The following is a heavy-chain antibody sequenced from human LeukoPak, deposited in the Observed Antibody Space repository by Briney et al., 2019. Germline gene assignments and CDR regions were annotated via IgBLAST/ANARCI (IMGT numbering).Heavy chain of an antibody. D-gene: IGHD5-12*01. CDR2: TYYRSKWYN. J-gene: IGHJ3*01. CDR3: ARDYSGYDWAAFDF. CDR1: GDSVSSYRAA. V-gene: IGHV6-1*01. Sequence: SQTPSLTCAISGDSVSSYRAAWNWIRQSPSRGLEWLGRTYYRSKWYNDYAPFVKSRININSDTSKNQFSLQLKSVTPEDTAVYYCARDYSGYDWAAFDFWGQGTILTVSS.